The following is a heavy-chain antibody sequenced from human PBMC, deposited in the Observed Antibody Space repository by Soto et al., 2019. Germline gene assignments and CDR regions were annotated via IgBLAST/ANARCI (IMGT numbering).Heavy chain of an antibody. CDR2: IDWDDDK. J-gene: IGHJ4*02. CDR1: GFSLSTSGMC. Sequence: SGPTLVKPTQTLTLTCTFSGFSLSTSGMCVSWIRQPPGKALEWLARIDWDDDKYYSTSLKTRLTISKDTSKNQVVLTMTNMDPVDTATYYCGGGYCTNGVFGWTRNDYWGQGTLVTVSS. D-gene: IGHD2-8*01. V-gene: IGHV2-70*11. CDR3: GGGYCTNGVFGWTRNDY.